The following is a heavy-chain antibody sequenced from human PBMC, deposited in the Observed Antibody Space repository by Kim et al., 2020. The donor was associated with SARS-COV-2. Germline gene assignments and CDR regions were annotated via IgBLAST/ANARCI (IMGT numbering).Heavy chain of an antibody. V-gene: IGHV3-48*02. Sequence: SVKGRFTIARENAKNFLYLQMNGLRDEDTAVYYCARRQYYSGLGSYGLDVWGQGTTVTVSS. J-gene: IGHJ6*02. D-gene: IGHD3-10*01. CDR3: ARRQYYSGLGSYGLDV.